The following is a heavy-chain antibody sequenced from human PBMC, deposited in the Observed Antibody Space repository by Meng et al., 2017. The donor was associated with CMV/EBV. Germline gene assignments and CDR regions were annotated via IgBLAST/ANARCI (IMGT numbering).Heavy chain of an antibody. CDR1: GGSFSGYY. J-gene: IGHJ4*02. CDR3: ARGGVEMATIGYYFDY. V-gene: IGHV4-34*01. D-gene: IGHD5-24*01. Sequence: QAAQKQVGAGLFTPSETLSPSCAVYGGSFSGYYWSWIRQPPGKGLELIGEINHSGSTNYNPSLKSRVTISVDTSKNQFSLKLSSVTAADTAVYYCARGGVEMATIGYYFDYWGQGTLVTVSS. CDR2: INHSGST.